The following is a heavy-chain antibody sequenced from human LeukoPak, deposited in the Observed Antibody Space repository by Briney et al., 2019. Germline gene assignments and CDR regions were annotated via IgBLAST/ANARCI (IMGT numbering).Heavy chain of an antibody. CDR2: IYYSGST. CDR1: GGSISSYY. V-gene: IGHV4-59*12. D-gene: IGHD3-10*01. CDR3: ARDPGAPDAFDI. J-gene: IGHJ3*02. Sequence: TSETLSLTCTVSGGSISSYYWSWIRQPPGKGLEWIGYIYYSGSTNYNPSLKSRVTISVDTSENQFSLKLSSVTAADTAVYYCARDPGAPDAFDIWGQGTMVTVSS.